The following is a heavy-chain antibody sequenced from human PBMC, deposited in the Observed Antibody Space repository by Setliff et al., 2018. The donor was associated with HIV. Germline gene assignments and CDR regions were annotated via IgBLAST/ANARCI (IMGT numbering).Heavy chain of an antibody. Sequence: PSETLSLTCTVSDVSISAYYWSWIRQPPGKGLEWIGDIFYTGSTNYNPSLKSRVTISIDTSKKQFSLKLSSVTAADTAVYYCAREGYGDKRERYFYYMDVWGKGTTVTVSS. D-gene: IGHD4-17*01. V-gene: IGHV4-59*12. J-gene: IGHJ6*03. CDR1: DVSISAYY. CDR3: AREGYGDKRERYFYYMDV. CDR2: IFYTGST.